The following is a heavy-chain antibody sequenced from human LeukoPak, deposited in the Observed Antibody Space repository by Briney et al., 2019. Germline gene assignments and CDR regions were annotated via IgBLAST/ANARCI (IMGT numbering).Heavy chain of an antibody. CDR1: GYTFTNYD. CDR2: MNPNSGST. Sequence: GASVKVSRKASGYTFTNYDINWVRQAPGQGLEWMGWMNPNSGSTGYAQQFQGRVTMTRNTSISTAYMELSSLRPDDTAVYYCGRGRWSATGSPQFDHWGQATLVTVSS. D-gene: IGHD2-8*02. V-gene: IGHV1-8*01. J-gene: IGHJ5*02. CDR3: GRGRWSATGSPQFDH.